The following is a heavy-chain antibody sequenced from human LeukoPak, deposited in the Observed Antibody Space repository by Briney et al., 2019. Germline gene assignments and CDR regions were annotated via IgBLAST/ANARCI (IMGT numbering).Heavy chain of an antibody. CDR3: ARAMGGYNWFDP. J-gene: IGHJ5*02. V-gene: IGHV3-74*01. CDR1: GFTFSSYW. CDR2: INTDGSST. Sequence: GGSLRLSCAASGFTFSSYWMHWVRHAPGKGLVWVSRINTDGSSTSYADSVKGRFTISRDNAKNTLYLQMNSLRAEDTAVYYCARAMGGYNWFDPWGQGTLVTVSS.